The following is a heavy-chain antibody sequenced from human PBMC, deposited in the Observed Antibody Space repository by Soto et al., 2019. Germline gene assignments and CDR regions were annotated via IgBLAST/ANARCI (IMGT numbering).Heavy chain of an antibody. CDR1: GFTFSSYE. CDR2: ITTSGDVI. CDR3: ARESIGCGGDCLDY. Sequence: PGGSLRVSCAASGFTFSSYEMNWVRQAPGKGLEWISYITTSGDVIYYADSVKGRFAVSRDNTMNSLYLQMSSLRAEDTAVYYCARESIGCGGDCLDYWGQGTLVTVSS. V-gene: IGHV3-48*03. J-gene: IGHJ4*02. D-gene: IGHD2-21*01.